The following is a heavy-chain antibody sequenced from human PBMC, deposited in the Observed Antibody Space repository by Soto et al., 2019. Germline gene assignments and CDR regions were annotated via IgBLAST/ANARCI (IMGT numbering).Heavy chain of an antibody. D-gene: IGHD3-22*01. CDR2: IIPIFGTA. CDR3: ARAQGHYYDSSCYYLDY. CDR1: GGTFSSYA. J-gene: IGHJ4*02. Sequence: SVKVSCKASGGTFSSYAISWVRQAPGQGLEWMGGIIPIFGTANYAQKFQGRVTITADKSTSTAYMELSSLRSEDTAVYYCARAQGHYYDSSCYYLDYWGQVTLVTVS. V-gene: IGHV1-69*06.